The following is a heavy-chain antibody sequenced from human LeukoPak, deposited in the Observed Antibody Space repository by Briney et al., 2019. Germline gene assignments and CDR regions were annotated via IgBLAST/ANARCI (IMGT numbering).Heavy chain of an antibody. V-gene: IGHV4-34*01. D-gene: IGHD5-12*01. Sequence: SETLSLTCAVYGGSFSGYYWSWIRQPPGKGLEWIGEINHSGSTNYNPSLKSRVTISVDTSKNQFSLKLSSVTAADTAVYCCARGGRGYSGYDPATNWFDPWGQGTLVTVSS. J-gene: IGHJ5*02. CDR1: GGSFSGYY. CDR3: ARGGRGYSGYDPATNWFDP. CDR2: INHSGST.